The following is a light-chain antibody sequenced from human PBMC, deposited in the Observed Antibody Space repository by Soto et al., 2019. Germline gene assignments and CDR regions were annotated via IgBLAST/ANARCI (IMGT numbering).Light chain of an antibody. CDR2: GVS. J-gene: IGKJ1*01. CDR1: QTGSNSH. V-gene: IGKV3-20*01. Sequence: IVFTQSPGTLTLSPGERATLSCRASQTGSNSHLAWYQQKSGQAPRPLIYGVSTRATGIPDRFSGSGSGTEFALTISRLEPEDSAVYICQHYGYPQWTFGPGTKVDI. CDR3: QHYGYPQWT.